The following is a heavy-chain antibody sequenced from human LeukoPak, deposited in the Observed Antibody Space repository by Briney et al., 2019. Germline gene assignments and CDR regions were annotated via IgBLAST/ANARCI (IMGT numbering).Heavy chain of an antibody. CDR3: ARDGPGSYSDSDY. Sequence: GGSLRLSWAASGFTFRNYAMQWVRQAPGKGLGWVTIISDDGDDNYYADSVNGRFTISRDKSKNTLYLQMNSLRAAETAVYYCARDGPGSYSDSDYWGQGTLVTVSS. V-gene: IGHV3-30*03. J-gene: IGHJ4*02. CDR2: ISDDGDDN. CDR1: GFTFRNYA. D-gene: IGHD3-10*01.